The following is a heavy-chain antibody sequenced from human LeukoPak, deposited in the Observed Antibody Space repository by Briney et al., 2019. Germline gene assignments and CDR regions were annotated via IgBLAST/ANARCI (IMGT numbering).Heavy chain of an antibody. V-gene: IGHV3-30-3*01. CDR2: ISYDGSNK. Sequence: SCKVSGYTLTELSMHWVRQAPGKGLEWVAVISYDGSNKYYADSVKGRFTISRDNSKNTLYLQMNSLRAEDTAVYYCAGMPESSSGWYWAGWFDPWGQGTLVTVSS. J-gene: IGHJ5*02. D-gene: IGHD6-19*01. CDR3: AGMPESSSGWYWAGWFDP. CDR1: GYTLTELS.